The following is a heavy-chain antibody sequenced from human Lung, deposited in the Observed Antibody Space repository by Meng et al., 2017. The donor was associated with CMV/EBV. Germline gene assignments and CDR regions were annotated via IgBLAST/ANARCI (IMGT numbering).Heavy chain of an antibody. Sequence: SCAASGFTPSRYLMHWVRQAPGKVLVWVSRINEDGSRTDYADSVKGRFTISRDNTKNTLYLQMNSLRAEDTAVYYYARDWGGSNDYWGQGTMVTVSS. V-gene: IGHV3-74*01. D-gene: IGHD1-26*01. CDR2: INEDGSRT. CDR3: ARDWGGSNDY. J-gene: IGHJ4*02. CDR1: GFTPSRYL.